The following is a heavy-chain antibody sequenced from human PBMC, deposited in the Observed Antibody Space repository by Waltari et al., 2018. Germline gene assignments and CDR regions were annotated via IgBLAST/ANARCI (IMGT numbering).Heavy chain of an antibody. D-gene: IGHD3-3*01. CDR2: IKQDGSEK. J-gene: IGHJ4*02. CDR1: GFTFSSYW. Sequence: EVQLVESGGGWVQPGGSLSLSCASSGFTFSSYWMRWVRQAPGKGLEWVANIKQDGSEKYYVDSVKGRFTISRDNAKNSLYLQMNSLRAEDTAVYYCARDGEVFGVVIAYFDYWGQGTLVTVSS. V-gene: IGHV3-7*01. CDR3: ARDGEVFGVVIAYFDY.